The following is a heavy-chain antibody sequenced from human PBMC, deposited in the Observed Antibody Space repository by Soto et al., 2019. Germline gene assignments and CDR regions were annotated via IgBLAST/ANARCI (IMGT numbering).Heavy chain of an antibody. CDR1: GGSISSGNYY. D-gene: IGHD5-18*01. CDR2: ISYSGST. J-gene: IGHJ4*02. Sequence: PSETLSLTCTVSGGSISSGNYYWSWIRQPPGKGLEWIGSISYSGSTYYSLSLKSRVTISVDTSKNQFSLNLSFVTAADTAVYYCATMGTPATGLYYFDYWDQGTLVTVSS. CDR3: ATMGTPATGLYYFDY. V-gene: IGHV4-30-4*01.